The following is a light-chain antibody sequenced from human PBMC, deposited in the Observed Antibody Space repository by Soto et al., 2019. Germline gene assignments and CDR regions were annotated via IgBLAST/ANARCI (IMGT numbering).Light chain of an antibody. CDR2: DAS. Sequence: EIVLTQSPGTLSLSPGGRATLSSRASQSVSSSLAWYQQNPGQAPRILSYDASTRATGIPARFSGSGSGTDFTLTISRPEPEDFEVYYCQQYGSSLGTFGQGTKVDIK. J-gene: IGKJ1*01. CDR1: QSVSSS. V-gene: IGKV3-20*01. CDR3: QQYGSSLGT.